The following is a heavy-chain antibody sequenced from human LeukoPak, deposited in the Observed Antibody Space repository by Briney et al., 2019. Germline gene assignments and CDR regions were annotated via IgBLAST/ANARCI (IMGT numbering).Heavy chain of an antibody. CDR3: AKEEPYDFWSGSLHRYGMDV. V-gene: IGHV3-21*01. CDR2: ISNSGSRTYT. CDR1: GFTFSTFS. Sequence: PGGSLRLSCVASGFTFSTFSMSWVRQAPGKGLEWVSCISNSGSRTYTYYGGSVEGRFTISRDNAKNSVYLQMNSLRAEDTAVYYCAKEEPYDFWSGSLHRYGMDVWGQGTTVTVSS. D-gene: IGHD3-3*01. J-gene: IGHJ6*02.